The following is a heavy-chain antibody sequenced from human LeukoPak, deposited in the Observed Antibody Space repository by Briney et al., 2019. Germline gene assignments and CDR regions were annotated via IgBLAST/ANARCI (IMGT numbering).Heavy chain of an antibody. CDR2: TSSDGSNK. V-gene: IGHV3-30*06. J-gene: IGHJ5*02. D-gene: IGHD3-22*01. Sequence: PGGSLRLSCAASGFTFSDYGIHWFRLAPGKGLEWVGVTSSDGSNKFYADSVKGRFTVSRDNSKNTLYLQMNSLRAEDTAVYYCARDNDPDYSSSPGWFDLWGQGTLVTVSS. CDR1: GFTFSDYG. CDR3: ARDNDPDYSSSPGWFDL.